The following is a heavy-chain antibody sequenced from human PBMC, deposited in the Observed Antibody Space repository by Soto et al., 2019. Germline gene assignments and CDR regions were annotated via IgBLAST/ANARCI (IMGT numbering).Heavy chain of an antibody. CDR2: ISESGETI. V-gene: IGHV3-11*01. CDR3: ARDPVGTPQY. J-gene: IGHJ1*01. D-gene: IGHD1-26*01. CDR1: GFTFSHYY. Sequence: QVQRVESGGRLVKPGVSLRLSCATSGFTFSHYYMTWIRQAPGKGLEWVGYISESGETIYYSDSVKGRCTISRDNAKKTLHLQMTSLRAEDTAVYYCARDPVGTPQYWGQGMLVTVSS.